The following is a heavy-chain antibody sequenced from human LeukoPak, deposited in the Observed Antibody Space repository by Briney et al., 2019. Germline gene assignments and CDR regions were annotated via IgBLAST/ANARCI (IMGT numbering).Heavy chain of an antibody. J-gene: IGHJ4*02. CDR1: GFTFSDYY. D-gene: IGHD2-15*01. V-gene: IGHV3-11*06. Sequence: GGSLRLSCAASGFTFSDYYMSWIRQAPGKGLEWVSSISSSSSYIYYADSVKGRFTISRDNAKNSLYLQMNSLRAEDTAVYYCARVEDYYFDYWGQGTLVTVSS. CDR2: ISSSSSYI. CDR3: ARVEDYYFDY.